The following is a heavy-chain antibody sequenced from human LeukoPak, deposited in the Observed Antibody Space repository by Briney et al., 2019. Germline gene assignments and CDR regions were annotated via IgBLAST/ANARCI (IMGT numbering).Heavy chain of an antibody. CDR1: GFTFSSYG. Sequence: GGTLRLSCAASGFTFSSYGMSWVRQAPGKGLEWVSSISNSGGSTYHADSVKGRFTISRDSSKNILYLQMNSLRAEDTAVYYCAKDRCSNGVGCYYYYMDVWGKGTSVTISS. V-gene: IGHV3-23*01. CDR3: AKDRCSNGVGCYYYYMDV. J-gene: IGHJ6*03. CDR2: ISNSGGST. D-gene: IGHD2-8*01.